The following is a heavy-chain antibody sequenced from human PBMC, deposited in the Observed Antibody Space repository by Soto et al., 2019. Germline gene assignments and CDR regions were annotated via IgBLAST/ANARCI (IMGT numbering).Heavy chain of an antibody. Sequence: GGSLRLSCAASGFTFSTYVMHWVRQAPGKGLEWVAVMGNDGITTFYADSVKGRFTISRDNSKNTLFLQMNSLRADDTAVYYCAKEFQWELHAFDIWGPGTLVTVSS. CDR1: GFTFSTYV. CDR2: MGNDGITT. D-gene: IGHD1-26*01. J-gene: IGHJ3*02. V-gene: IGHV3-30*02. CDR3: AKEFQWELHAFDI.